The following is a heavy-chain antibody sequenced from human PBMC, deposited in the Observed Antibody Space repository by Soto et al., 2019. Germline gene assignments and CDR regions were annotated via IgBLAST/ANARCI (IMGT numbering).Heavy chain of an antibody. J-gene: IGHJ4*02. D-gene: IGHD6-19*01. V-gene: IGHV1-8*01. CDR3: AKERTMAGSDC. Sequence: QVQLVQSGAEVKKPGASVKVSCKASGYNFTSYDINWVRQDTGQGLEWMGWMNPNTGNTGYAQNFECRVAMARNTTTITAYMELCCLRSEHTAVYYSAKERTMAGSDCWDQETLVTVAS. CDR1: GYNFTSYD. CDR2: MNPNTGNT.